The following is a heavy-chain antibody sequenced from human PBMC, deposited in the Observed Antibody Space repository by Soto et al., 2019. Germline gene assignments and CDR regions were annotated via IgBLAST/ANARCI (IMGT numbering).Heavy chain of an antibody. CDR2: MDTNYDYA. J-gene: IGHJ5*02. CDR1: GYSFTRKW. D-gene: IGHD1-26*01. CDR3: STTLHPSGNSFFSWFDP. Sequence: PGESLKISFKASGYSFTRKWISWVRQMPRKGLGWSGRMDTNYDYANFGQAVSGHVTISVDKSSSTAYLQRRSLRASDTAMDYCSTTLHPSGNSFFSWFDPWGQGTLVTVSS. V-gene: IGHV5-10-1*01.